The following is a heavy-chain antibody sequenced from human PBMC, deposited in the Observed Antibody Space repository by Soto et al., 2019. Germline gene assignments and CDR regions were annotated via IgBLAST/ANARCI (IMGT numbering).Heavy chain of an antibody. CDR3: ARDYGDYSGDY. D-gene: IGHD4-17*01. CDR1: GYTFSSYD. V-gene: IGHV1-8*01. J-gene: IGHJ4*02. Sequence: QVQLVQSGAEVKKPGASVKVSCKASGYTFSSYDINWVRQAAGQGLEWMGWMIPNSGKIGYAQKFQGRLTMTRNTSISTAYMELSSLRSEDTAVYYCARDYGDYSGDYWGQGTLVTVSS. CDR2: MIPNSGKI.